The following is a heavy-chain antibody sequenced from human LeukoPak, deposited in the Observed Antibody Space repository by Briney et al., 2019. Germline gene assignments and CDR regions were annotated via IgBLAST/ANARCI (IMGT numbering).Heavy chain of an antibody. D-gene: IGHD3-3*01. J-gene: IGHJ6*02. CDR2: IIPIFGTA. CDR3: ARVEEYYYYGMDV. V-gene: IGHV1-69*13. Sequence: SVKVSCKASGGTFSSYAISWVRQAPGQGLGWMGGIIPIFGTANYAQKFQGRVTITAEESTSTAYMELSSLRSEDTAVYYCARVEEYYYYGMDVWGQGTTVTVSS. CDR1: GGTFSSYA.